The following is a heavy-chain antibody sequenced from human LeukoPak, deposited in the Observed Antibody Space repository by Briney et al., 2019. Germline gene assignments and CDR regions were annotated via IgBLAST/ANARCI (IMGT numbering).Heavy chain of an antibody. CDR3: ARGTAGCSSTSCYSVLAYGMDV. V-gene: IGHV4-59*01. D-gene: IGHD2-2*01. CDR2: IYYSGST. J-gene: IGHJ6*02. CDR1: GGSISSYY. Sequence: SETLSLTCSVSGGSISSYYWSWIRQPPGKGLEWIGYIYYSGSTNYNPPLKSRVTISGDTSKNQFSLKLSSVTAADTAVYYCARGTAGCSSTSCYSVLAYGMDVWGQGTTVTVSS.